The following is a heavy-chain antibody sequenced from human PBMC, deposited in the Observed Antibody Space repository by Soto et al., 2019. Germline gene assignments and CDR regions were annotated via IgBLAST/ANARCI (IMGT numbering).Heavy chain of an antibody. Sequence: GASVKVSCKASGYIFTSYYLHWVRQAPGQGLEWMGGFDPEDGETIYAQKFQGRVTMTEDTSTDTAYMELSSLRSEDTAVYYCATGPSMTPYSGYSLNWFDPWGQGTLVTVSS. J-gene: IGHJ5*02. CDR3: ATGPSMTPYSGYSLNWFDP. CDR1: GYIFTSYY. CDR2: FDPEDGET. V-gene: IGHV1-24*01. D-gene: IGHD5-12*01.